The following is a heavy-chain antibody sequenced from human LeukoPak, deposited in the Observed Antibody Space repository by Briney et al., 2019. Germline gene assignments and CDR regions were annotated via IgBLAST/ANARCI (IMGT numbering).Heavy chain of an antibody. V-gene: IGHV1-2*02. CDR2: INPNSGGT. CDR3: ARELNSSGYYY. J-gene: IGHJ4*02. D-gene: IGHD3-22*01. CDR1: GYTFTGYY. Sequence: GASVKVSCKASGYTFTGYYMHWVRQAPGQGLEWMGWINPNSGGTNYARKFQGRVTMTRDTSISTAYMELSRLRSDDTAVYYCARELNSSGYYYWGQGTLVTDSS.